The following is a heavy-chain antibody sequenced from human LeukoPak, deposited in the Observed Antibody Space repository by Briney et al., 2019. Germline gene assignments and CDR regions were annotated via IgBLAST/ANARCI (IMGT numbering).Heavy chain of an antibody. V-gene: IGHV4-34*01. J-gene: IGHJ1*01. CDR1: GGSFSGYY. CDR3: ARVRGRSDYYYPAEYFQH. Sequence: SETLSLTCAVYGGSFSGYYWSWIRQPPGKGLEWIGEINHSGSTNYNPSLKSRVTISVDTSKNQFSLKLSSVTAADTAVYYCARVRGRSDYYYPAEYFQHWGQGTLVTVSS. D-gene: IGHD3-22*01. CDR2: INHSGST.